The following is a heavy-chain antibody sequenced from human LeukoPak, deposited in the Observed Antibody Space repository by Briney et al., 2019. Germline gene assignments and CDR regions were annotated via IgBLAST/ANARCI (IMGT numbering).Heavy chain of an antibody. CDR1: GGSFSGYY. D-gene: IGHD3-22*01. CDR3: ARVCYYDSSGYHGLWFDP. Sequence: SETLSLTCAVYGGSFSGYYWSWIRQPPGKGLEWIGEINHSGSTNYNPSLKSRVTISVDTSKNQFSLKLSSVTAADTAVYYCARVCYYDSSGYHGLWFDPWGQGTLVTVSS. J-gene: IGHJ5*02. CDR2: INHSGST. V-gene: IGHV4-34*01.